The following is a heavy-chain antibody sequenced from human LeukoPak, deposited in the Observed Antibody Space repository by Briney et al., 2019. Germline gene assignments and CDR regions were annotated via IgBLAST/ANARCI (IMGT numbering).Heavy chain of an antibody. V-gene: IGHV4-59*01. CDR1: GGSISSYY. J-gene: IGHJ4*02. Sequence: KPSETLSLTCTVSGGSISSYYWSWIRQPPGKGLEWIGCISYSGSTNYSPSLKSRVTISVDTSKNRFSLNLSSVTAADTAVYYCARGYDTGYDRPLDFWGQGTLVTVSS. D-gene: IGHD5-12*01. CDR3: ARGYDTGYDRPLDF. CDR2: ISYSGST.